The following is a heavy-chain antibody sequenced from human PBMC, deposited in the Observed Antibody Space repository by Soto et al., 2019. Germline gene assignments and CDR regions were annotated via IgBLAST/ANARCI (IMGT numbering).Heavy chain of an antibody. CDR1: GGSVSGSYYY. D-gene: IGHD1-1*01. Sequence: ASETLSLTCAVSGGSVSGSYYYWAWLRQSPGKGPEWIGSVFHTGFTSYNPSLESRVSVSVDTSKSQFSLKLSAVTASDTAAYYCATSQKGYNWNYFDHWGQGALVTVSS. J-gene: IGHJ4*02. CDR3: ATSQKGYNWNYFDH. CDR2: VFHTGFT. V-gene: IGHV4-39*01.